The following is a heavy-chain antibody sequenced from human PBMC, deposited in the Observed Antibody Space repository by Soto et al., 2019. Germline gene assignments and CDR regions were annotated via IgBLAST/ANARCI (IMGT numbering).Heavy chain of an antibody. J-gene: IGHJ4*02. Sequence: PGESLKISCKGSGYSFISYWISWVRQTPGKGLEWMGIIYPADSDTRYSPSFQGQVTISADKSISTAYLQWSSLKASDTAMYYCARGGSTAHYYGSGSYSRSLDYWGQGTLVTVSS. CDR1: GYSFISYW. CDR3: ARGGSTAHYYGSGSYSRSLDY. V-gene: IGHV5-51*01. D-gene: IGHD3-10*01. CDR2: IYPADSDT.